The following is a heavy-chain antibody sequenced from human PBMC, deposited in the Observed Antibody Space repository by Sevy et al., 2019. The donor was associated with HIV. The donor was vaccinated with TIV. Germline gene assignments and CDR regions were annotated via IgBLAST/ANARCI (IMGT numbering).Heavy chain of an antibody. V-gene: IGHV3-23*01. CDR3: AKGGGGHYDPDEIAYYFYYYNMDV. J-gene: IGHJ6*03. D-gene: IGHD3-22*01. Sequence: GGSLRLSCAVSGFSFDSYGMTWVRQAPGKGLEWVSAISGSGTRTYYADSVKGRFIISRDNSKNTLDLKMNSLRAEDTAVDYCAKGGGGHYDPDEIAYYFYYYNMDVWGKGTTVTVSS. CDR2: ISGSGTRT. CDR1: GFSFDSYG.